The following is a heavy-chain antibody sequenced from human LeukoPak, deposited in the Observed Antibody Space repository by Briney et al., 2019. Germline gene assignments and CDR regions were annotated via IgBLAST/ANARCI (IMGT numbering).Heavy chain of an antibody. D-gene: IGHD3-22*01. CDR2: ISSSGGTI. Sequence: GGSLRLSCAASGFTFSDYYMSWIRQAPGKGLEWVSYISSSGGTIYYADSVKGRFTIPRDNAKNSLYLQMNSLRAEDTAVYYCARDPPYYYDSRYFQHWGQGTLVTVSS. CDR3: ARDPPYYYDSRYFQH. CDR1: GFTFSDYY. J-gene: IGHJ1*01. V-gene: IGHV3-11*01.